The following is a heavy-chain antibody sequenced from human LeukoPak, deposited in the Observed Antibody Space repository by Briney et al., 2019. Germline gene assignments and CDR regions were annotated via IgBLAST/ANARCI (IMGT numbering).Heavy chain of an antibody. CDR3: ARDSRYGEPSY. CDR1: GGSISSGGYY. V-gene: IGHV4-31*03. D-gene: IGHD4-17*01. CDR2: IYCSGST. J-gene: IGHJ4*02. Sequence: PSQTLSLTCTVSGGSISSGGYYWSWIRQHPGKGLEWIGYIYCSGSTYYNPSLKSRVTISVDTSKNQFSLRLTSVTAADTAVYYCARDSRYGEPSYWGQGTLVTVSS.